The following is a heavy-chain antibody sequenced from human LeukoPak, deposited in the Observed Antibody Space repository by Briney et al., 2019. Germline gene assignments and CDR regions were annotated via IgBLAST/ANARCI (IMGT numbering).Heavy chain of an antibody. J-gene: IGHJ2*01. D-gene: IGHD3-10*01. Sequence: ASVKVSCKASGYTFTAHYIHWVRQAPGQGLEWMGWIDPNSGGTNYAQRFLGSVTMTGDTSINTAFMEVRRLRSDDTAIYYCARGRGTTMVRGVITNYFDLWFRGSLVTVSS. CDR1: GYTFTAHY. CDR3: ARGRGTTMVRGVITNYFDL. CDR2: IDPNSGGT. V-gene: IGHV1-2*02.